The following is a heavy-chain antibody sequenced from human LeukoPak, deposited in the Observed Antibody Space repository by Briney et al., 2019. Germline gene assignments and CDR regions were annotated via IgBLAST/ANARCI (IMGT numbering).Heavy chain of an antibody. Sequence: SETLSLTCAVYGGSFSGYYWSWIRQPPGKGLGWIGEINHSGSTNYNPSLKSRVTISVDTSKNQFSLKLSSVTAADTAVYYCAGITFGGVIVHDWGQGTLVTVSS. D-gene: IGHD3-16*02. V-gene: IGHV4-34*01. CDR3: AGITFGGVIVHD. CDR1: GGSFSGYY. CDR2: INHSGST. J-gene: IGHJ4*02.